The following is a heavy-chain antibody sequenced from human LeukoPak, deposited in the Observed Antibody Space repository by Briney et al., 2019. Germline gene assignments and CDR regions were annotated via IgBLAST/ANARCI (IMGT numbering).Heavy chain of an antibody. CDR2: ISSSSSTI. Sequence: GGSLRLSCAAPGFTFSSYSMNWVRQAPGKGLEWVSYISSSSSTIYHADSVKGRFTISRDNAKNSLYLQMNSLRAEDTAVYYCAREDTASYFDYWGQGTLVTVSS. V-gene: IGHV3-48*04. D-gene: IGHD5-18*01. J-gene: IGHJ4*02. CDR1: GFTFSSYS. CDR3: AREDTASYFDY.